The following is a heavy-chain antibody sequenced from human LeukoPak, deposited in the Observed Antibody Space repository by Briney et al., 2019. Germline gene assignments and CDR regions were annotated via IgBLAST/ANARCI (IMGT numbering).Heavy chain of an antibody. Sequence: ASVKVSCKASGYIFTGYYMHWVRQAPGQGLEWMGRINPNSGGTNYAQKFQGRVTMTRDTSISTAYMELSRLRSDDTAVYYCASFWIKGDHPFDYWGQGTLVTVSS. CDR1: GYIFTGYY. V-gene: IGHV1-2*06. J-gene: IGHJ4*02. D-gene: IGHD3-3*01. CDR3: ASFWIKGDHPFDY. CDR2: INPNSGGT.